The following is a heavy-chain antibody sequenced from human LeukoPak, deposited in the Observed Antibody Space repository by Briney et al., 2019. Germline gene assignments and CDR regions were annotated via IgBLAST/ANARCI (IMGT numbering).Heavy chain of an antibody. V-gene: IGHV3-15*01. CDR1: GFTFSTYS. CDR3: TTQIDYGDWTFDY. CDR2: IKSKTDGGTT. D-gene: IGHD4-17*01. J-gene: IGHJ4*02. Sequence: GGSLRLSCAASGFTFSTYSMNWVRQAPGKGLEWVGRIKSKTDGGTTDYAAPVKGRFTISRDDSKNTLYLQMNSLKTEDTAVYYCTTQIDYGDWTFDYWGQGTLVTVSS.